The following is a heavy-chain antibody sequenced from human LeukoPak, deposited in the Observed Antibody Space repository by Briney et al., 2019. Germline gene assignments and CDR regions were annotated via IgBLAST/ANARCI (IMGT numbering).Heavy chain of an antibody. V-gene: IGHV4-38-2*02. CDR2: IYHSGST. CDR3: ARERHGHPFDS. Sequence: PSKTLSLTCTVSGYSISSGYYWGWIRQPPGKGLEWIGSIYHSGSTYYNPSLKSRLTISRDTSKNQFSLNLSSVTAADTAVYYCARERHGHPFDSWGQGTLVTVSS. J-gene: IGHJ4*02. CDR1: GYSISSGYY.